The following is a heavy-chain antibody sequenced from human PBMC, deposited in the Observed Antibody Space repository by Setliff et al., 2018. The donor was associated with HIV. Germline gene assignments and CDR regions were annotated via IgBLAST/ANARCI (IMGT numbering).Heavy chain of an antibody. V-gene: IGHV1-2*06. CDR2: INPKSGVT. J-gene: IGHJ4*02. Sequence: ASVKVSCKASGYTLTDYYIHWVRQAPGHGLEWVGRINPKSGVTSYAQNFRARVTMTRDTSSTTAYMELSTLRSDDTALYYCARDLIRITPHGDLPFWGQGTLVTVSS. D-gene: IGHD2-15*01. CDR1: GYTLTDYY. CDR3: ARDLIRITPHGDLPF.